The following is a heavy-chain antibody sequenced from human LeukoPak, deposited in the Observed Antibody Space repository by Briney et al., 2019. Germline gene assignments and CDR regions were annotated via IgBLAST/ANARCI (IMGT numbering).Heavy chain of an antibody. CDR1: GGSISSYY. CDR2: LYYSGST. J-gene: IGHJ4*02. CDR3: ARDILTGYYTDY. Sequence: SETLSLTCTVSGGSISSYYWSWIRQPPGKGLEWIGYLYYSGSTNYNPSLKSRVTISVDTSKNQFSLKLSSVTAADTAVYYCARDILTGYYTDYWGQGTLVTVSS. V-gene: IGHV4-59*12. D-gene: IGHD3-9*01.